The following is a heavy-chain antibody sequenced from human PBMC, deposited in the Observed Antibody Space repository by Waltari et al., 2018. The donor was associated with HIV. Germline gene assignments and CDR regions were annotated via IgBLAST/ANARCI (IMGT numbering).Heavy chain of an antibody. J-gene: IGHJ4*02. Sequence: QVQLVQSGAEVKKPGSSVKVSCKASGGTFSSYAISWVRQAPGQGLEWMGGIIPIFGTANYAQKFQGRVTITADESTSTAYMELSSLRSEDTAVYYCARAQMRLWSGYYMEGGFYFDYWGQGTLVTVSS. CDR1: GGTFSSYA. D-gene: IGHD3-3*01. CDR3: ARAQMRLWSGYYMEGGFYFDY. V-gene: IGHV1-69*13. CDR2: IIPIFGTA.